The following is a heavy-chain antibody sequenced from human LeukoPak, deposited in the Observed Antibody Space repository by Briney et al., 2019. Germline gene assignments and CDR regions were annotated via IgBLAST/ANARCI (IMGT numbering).Heavy chain of an antibody. V-gene: IGHV3-48*03. J-gene: IGHJ4*02. Sequence: GGSLRLSCAASGFTFSSFKMHWVRQAPGKGLEWVSYISSSGSTIFYADSVKGRFTISRDNAKNSLYLQMDSLRAEDTAVFYCAREGAYYFDYWGQGTLITVSS. CDR1: GFTFSSFK. CDR2: ISSSGSTI. CDR3: AREGAYYFDY.